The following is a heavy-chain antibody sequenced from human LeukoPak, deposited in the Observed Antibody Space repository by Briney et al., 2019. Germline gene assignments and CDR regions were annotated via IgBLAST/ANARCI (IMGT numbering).Heavy chain of an antibody. V-gene: IGHV1-2*02. CDR3: AKVDSSGWPWDAFNI. Sequence: GASVKVSCKASGYTFTGYYMHWVRQAPGQGLEWMGWINPNSGGTNYAQKFQGRVTMTRDTSISTAYMELSRLTSDDTAVYYCAKVDSSGWPWDAFNIWGHGTMVTVSS. CDR1: GYTFTGYY. D-gene: IGHD6-19*01. J-gene: IGHJ3*02. CDR2: INPNSGGT.